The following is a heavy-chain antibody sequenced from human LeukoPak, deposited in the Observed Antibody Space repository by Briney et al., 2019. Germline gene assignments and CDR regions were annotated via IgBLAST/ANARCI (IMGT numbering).Heavy chain of an antibody. CDR2: ISSSGSTI. CDR3: ARDRIAAAGHRLDY. V-gene: IGHV3-48*03. D-gene: IGHD6-13*01. J-gene: IGHJ4*02. CDR1: GFTCSSYE. Sequence: GGSLRLSCAASGFTCSSYEMNWVRQAPGKGLEWVSYISSSGSTIYYADSVKGRFTISRDNAKNSLYLQMNSLRAEDTAVYYCARDRIAAAGHRLDYWGQGTLVTVSS.